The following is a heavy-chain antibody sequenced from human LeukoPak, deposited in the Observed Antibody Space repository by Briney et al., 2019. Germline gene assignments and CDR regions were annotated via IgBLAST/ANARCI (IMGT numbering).Heavy chain of an antibody. Sequence: GESLRLSCAASGFTFSSYAMSWVRQAPGKGLEWVSAISGSGGSTYYADSVKGRFTISRDNSKNTLYLQMNSLRAEDTAVYYCAKRADYSSSWSTRPPYYFDYWGQGTLVTVSS. CDR3: AKRADYSSSWSTRPPYYFDY. D-gene: IGHD6-13*01. J-gene: IGHJ4*02. CDR2: ISGSGGST. V-gene: IGHV3-23*01. CDR1: GFTFSSYA.